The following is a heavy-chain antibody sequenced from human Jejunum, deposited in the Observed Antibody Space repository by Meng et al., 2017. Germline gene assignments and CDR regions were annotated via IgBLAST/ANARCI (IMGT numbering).Heavy chain of an antibody. Sequence: GESLKISCAASGFSLSNAWMSWVRQAPGKGLEWVDNIKEDGSVKWYLDSVRGRFTISRDNAKNSVFLQMDSLRIEDTAVYYCERDYGGIWGQGTMVTVSS. V-gene: IGHV3-7*01. D-gene: IGHD3-10*01. CDR2: IKEDGSVK. CDR1: GFSLSNAW. J-gene: IGHJ3*02. CDR3: ERDYGGI.